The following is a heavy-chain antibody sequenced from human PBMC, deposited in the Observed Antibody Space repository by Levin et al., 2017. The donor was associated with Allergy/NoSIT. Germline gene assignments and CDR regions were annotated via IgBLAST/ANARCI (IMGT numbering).Heavy chain of an antibody. CDR3: ARAQRGIHIQSKYYGMDV. D-gene: IGHD5-18*01. V-gene: IGHV3-13*01. CDR2: IGTAGDT. Sequence: GGSLRLSCAASGFTFSSYDMHWVRQATGKGLEWVSAIGTAGDTYYPGSVKGRFTISRENAKNSLYLQMNSLRAGDTAVYYCARAQRGIHIQSKYYGMDVWGQGTTVTVSS. J-gene: IGHJ6*02. CDR1: GFTFSSYD.